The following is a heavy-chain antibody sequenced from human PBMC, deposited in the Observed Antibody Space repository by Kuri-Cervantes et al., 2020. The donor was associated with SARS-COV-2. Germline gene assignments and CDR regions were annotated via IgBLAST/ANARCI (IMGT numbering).Heavy chain of an antibody. J-gene: IGHJ3*02. CDR2: INPNSGGT. V-gene: IGHV1-2*06. CDR3: ARDPGGLDALDI. D-gene: IGHD4-23*01. Sequence: ASVKVSCKASGYTFTGYYMHWVRQALGQGLEWMGRINPNSGGTNYAQKFQGRVTMTRDTSIRTAYMELSRLRSDDTAVYYCARDPGGLDALDIWGQGTMVTVSS. CDR1: GYTFTGYY.